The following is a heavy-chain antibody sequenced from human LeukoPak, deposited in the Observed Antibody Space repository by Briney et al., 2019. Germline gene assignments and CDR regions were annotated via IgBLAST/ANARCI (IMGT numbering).Heavy chain of an antibody. CDR3: ARDSALLWFGELRGHNWFDP. CDR1: GYTFTSYY. D-gene: IGHD3-10*01. J-gene: IGHJ5*02. CDR2: ISIHNGNI. V-gene: IGHV1-2*02. Sequence: ASVKVSCKASGYTFTSYYMHWVRQAPGQGLEWMGWISIHNGNINYAQKFQGRVTMTRDTSISTAYMELSRLRSDDTAVYYCARDSALLWFGELRGHNWFDPWGQGTLVTVSS.